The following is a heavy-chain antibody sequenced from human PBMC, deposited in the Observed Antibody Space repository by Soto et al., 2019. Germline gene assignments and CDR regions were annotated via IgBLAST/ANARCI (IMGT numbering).Heavy chain of an antibody. CDR3: ARGHDSFDL. V-gene: IGHV3-72*01. D-gene: IGHD5-18*01. Sequence: GGSLRLSCAASGFTFSDYYMDWVRQAPGRGLEWVCRVTNKADRYTTIYAASVKDRFIISRDESKVYLQMSSLKIEDTAVYFCARGHDSFDLWGQGALVTVSS. CDR2: VTNKADRYTT. J-gene: IGHJ5*02. CDR1: GFTFSDYY.